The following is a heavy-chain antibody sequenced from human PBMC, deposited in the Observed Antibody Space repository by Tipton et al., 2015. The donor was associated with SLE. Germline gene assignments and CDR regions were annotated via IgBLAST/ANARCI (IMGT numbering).Heavy chain of an antibody. Sequence: TLSLTCTVSGGSMSTYYWSWIRQPPGKGLEWIGYIYHSGSTNYNPSLRSRVTISVDTSKNQFSLKLSSVTAADTAVYYCAGITMVQGVTPWGQGTLVTVSS. CDR3: AGITMVQGVTP. J-gene: IGHJ5*02. V-gene: IGHV4-59*12. CDR2: IYHSGST. CDR1: GGSMSTYY. D-gene: IGHD3-10*01.